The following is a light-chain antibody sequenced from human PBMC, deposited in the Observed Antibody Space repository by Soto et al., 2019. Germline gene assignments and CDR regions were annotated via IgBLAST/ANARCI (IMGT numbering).Light chain of an antibody. Sequence: DIHMTQSPSAMSASVGDRVTITCRASQDISNSLAWLQQRPGKVPKRLIYPAPSLQSGVPSRFSGSRSGTEFTLTISSLQPEDFATYYCLQHKTFPWTFGQGTKV. V-gene: IGKV1-17*03. CDR2: PAP. J-gene: IGKJ1*01. CDR1: QDISNS. CDR3: LQHKTFPWT.